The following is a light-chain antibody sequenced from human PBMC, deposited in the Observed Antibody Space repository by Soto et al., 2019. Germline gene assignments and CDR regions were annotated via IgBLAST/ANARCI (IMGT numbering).Light chain of an antibody. CDR2: DTI. Sequence: QAVVTQEPSLSVSPGGTVTLTCGSSTGAVTNGHFPYWFQQKAGQAPRTLIYDTINKQPWTPARFSGSLLGGKAALTLSGAQSDDEAEYFCLLSDGDGRVFGGGTKVTVL. V-gene: IGLV7-46*01. CDR1: TGAVTNGHF. CDR3: LLSDGDGRV. J-gene: IGLJ3*02.